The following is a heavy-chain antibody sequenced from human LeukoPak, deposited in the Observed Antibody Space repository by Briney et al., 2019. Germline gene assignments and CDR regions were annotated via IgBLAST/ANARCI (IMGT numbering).Heavy chain of an antibody. CDR2: IYHSGST. CDR1: GGYISSSNG. Sequence: PSGTLSLTRTVSGGYISSSNGWSWVRQPPGKGLEWIGEIYHSGSTNYNPSLKSRVTISVDKSKNQFSLKLSSVTAADTAVYYCARWVVGVVAATRGYNCFDHWGQGTLVTVSS. CDR3: ARWVVGVVAATRGYNCFDH. V-gene: IGHV4-4*02. J-gene: IGHJ5*02. D-gene: IGHD2-15*01.